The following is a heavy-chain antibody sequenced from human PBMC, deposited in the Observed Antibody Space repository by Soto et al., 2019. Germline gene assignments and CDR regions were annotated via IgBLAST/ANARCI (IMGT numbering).Heavy chain of an antibody. CDR2: ISYDGSNK. V-gene: IGHV3-30*18. CDR3: AKDRRPNYYYGMDV. CDR1: EFTFSSYG. D-gene: IGHD6-25*01. J-gene: IGHJ6*02. Sequence: GGSLRLSCAASEFTFSSYGMHWVRQAPGKGLEWVAVISYDGSNKYYADSVKGRFTISRDNSKNTLYLQMNSLRAEDTAVYYCAKDRRPNYYYGMDVWGQGTTVTVSS.